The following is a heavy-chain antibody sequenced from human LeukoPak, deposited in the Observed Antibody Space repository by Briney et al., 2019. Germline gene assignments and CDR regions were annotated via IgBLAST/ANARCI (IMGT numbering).Heavy chain of an antibody. CDR2: FYPGDSDT. CDR3: ARCRPFFDP. Sequence: GESLKISGKASGYSFTSYWIGWVRQMPGKGLEWMGIFYPGDSDTRYSSSFQGQVTISADKSISTAYLQWSSLKASDTAIYYCARCRPFFDPWGQGTLVTVSS. V-gene: IGHV5-51*01. J-gene: IGHJ5*02. CDR1: GYSFTSYW.